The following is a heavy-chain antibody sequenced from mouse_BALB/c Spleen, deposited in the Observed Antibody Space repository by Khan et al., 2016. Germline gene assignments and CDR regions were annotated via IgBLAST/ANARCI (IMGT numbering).Heavy chain of an antibody. CDR2: INPSSGYT. CDR3: SISMRVILNYLFDY. CDR1: GYTFTIYT. J-gene: IGHJ2*01. V-gene: IGHV1-4*01. D-gene: IGHD1-3*01. Sequence: QVQLQQSGAELARPGASVKMSCKASGYTFTIYTMHWVKQRPGQGLEWIGYINPSSGYTNYNQKFKDKATLTADKSSCTAYQQLMILTSEYSAVYYSSISMRVILNYLFDYCCRGTTLIVSS.